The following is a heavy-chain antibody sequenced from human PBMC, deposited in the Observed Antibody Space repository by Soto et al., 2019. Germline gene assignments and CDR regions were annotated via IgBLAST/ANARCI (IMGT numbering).Heavy chain of an antibody. CDR3: ARRWGYAFDI. J-gene: IGHJ3*02. D-gene: IGHD1-26*01. Sequence: QVQLRESGPGLVKPSETLSLTCTVSGGSISSYYWSWIRQPPGKGLEWIGYIYYSGSTNYNPSLKRRVTISVDTSKNQFSLKLSSVTAADTAVYYCARRWGYAFDIWGQGTMVTVSS. CDR1: GGSISSYY. V-gene: IGHV4-59*08. CDR2: IYYSGST.